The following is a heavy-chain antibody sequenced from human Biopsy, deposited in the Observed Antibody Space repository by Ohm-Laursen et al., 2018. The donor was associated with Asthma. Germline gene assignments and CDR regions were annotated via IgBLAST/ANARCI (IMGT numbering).Heavy chain of an antibody. Sequence: SLRLSCAASGFAVSRDHMFWVRQAPGKGLEWVSVIYSGGTSHASDSVRGRFTISRDYSKNTLYLQMHSLRAEDTAVYYCARGDSSNWSHYYFDYWGQGTLVTVSS. CDR2: IYSGGTS. CDR3: ARGDSSNWSHYYFDY. J-gene: IGHJ4*02. V-gene: IGHV3-53*01. D-gene: IGHD3-22*01. CDR1: GFAVSRDH.